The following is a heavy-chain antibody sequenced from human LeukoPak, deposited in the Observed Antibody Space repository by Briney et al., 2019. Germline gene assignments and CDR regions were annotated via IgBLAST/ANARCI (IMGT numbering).Heavy chain of an antibody. D-gene: IGHD2-8*02. CDR1: GGSISTFY. CDR2: IYHSGDT. V-gene: IGHV4-59*01. J-gene: IGHJ4*02. Sequence: SETLSLTCTVSGGSISTFYWNWIRQPPGKGLEWIGYIYHSGDTRYNPSLKSRVTISVDTSKSQFSLKVSSVTAADTAVYYCAREDTGGLDYWGQGILVTVSP. CDR3: AREDTGGLDY.